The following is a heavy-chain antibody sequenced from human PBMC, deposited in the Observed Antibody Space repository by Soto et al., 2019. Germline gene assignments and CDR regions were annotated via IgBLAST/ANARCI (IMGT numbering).Heavy chain of an antibody. CDR1: GGTFSSYT. V-gene: IGHV1-69*02. D-gene: IGHD6-13*01. CDR2: IIPILGIA. J-gene: IGHJ4*02. Sequence: SVKVSCKASGGTFSSYTISWVRQAPGQGLEWMGRIIPILGIANYAQKFQGRVTITADKSTSTAYMELSSLRSEDTAVYYCARVLGGSWSPVDYWGQGTLVTVSS. CDR3: ARVLGGSWSPVDY.